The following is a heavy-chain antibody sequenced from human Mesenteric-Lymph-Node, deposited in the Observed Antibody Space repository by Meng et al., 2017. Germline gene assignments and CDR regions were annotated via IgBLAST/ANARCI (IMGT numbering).Heavy chain of an antibody. CDR2: ISAYNGHS. CDR1: GYTFSNYG. CDR3: ARDLSKADYYDTSGDDFAY. Sequence: ASVKVSCKASGYTFSNYGINWVRQAPGQGLEWMGWISAYNGHSNSAQKLQGRLIMTTDTSTSTAYMELRSLRSDDTAMYYCARDLSKADYYDTSGDDFAYWGQGTLVTVSS. V-gene: IGHV1-18*01. D-gene: IGHD3-22*01. J-gene: IGHJ4*02.